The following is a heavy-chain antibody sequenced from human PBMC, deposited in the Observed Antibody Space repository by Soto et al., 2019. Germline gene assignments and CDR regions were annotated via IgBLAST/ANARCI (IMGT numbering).Heavy chain of an antibody. CDR1: GYTFTGYF. J-gene: IGHJ5*02. D-gene: IGHD3-10*02. Sequence: ASVKVSCKASGYTFTGYFMHWVRQAPGQGLEWMGWINPYSGGADYAQSFQGRVTMTRDTSISTVYMELSRLRFDDTAVYYCARVVRGAYYNSPLDTWGQGTVVTVSS. CDR2: INPYSGGA. CDR3: ARVVRGAYYNSPLDT. V-gene: IGHV1-2*02.